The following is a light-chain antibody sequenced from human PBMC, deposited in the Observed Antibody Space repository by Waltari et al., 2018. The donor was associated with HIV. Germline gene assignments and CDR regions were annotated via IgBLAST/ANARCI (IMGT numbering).Light chain of an antibody. CDR1: QSISTN. J-gene: IGKJ4*01. CDR3: QQYAIWPPALT. Sequence: MTQSPATLSVSPGGRATLSCRASQSISTNLAWYQQKPGQAPRLLMFNAATRATEIPARFSGSGSGTDFTLTITTLQSEDFAVEYCQQYAIWPPALTVGGGTKVEIK. CDR2: NAA. V-gene: IGKV3-15*01.